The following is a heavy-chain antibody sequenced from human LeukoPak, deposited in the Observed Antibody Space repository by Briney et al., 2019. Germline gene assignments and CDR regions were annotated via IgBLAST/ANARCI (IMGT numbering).Heavy chain of an antibody. J-gene: IGHJ3*02. CDR2: IIPIFGTA. V-gene: IGHV1-69*06. D-gene: IGHD3-9*01. Sequence: GASVKVSCKASGGTFSSYAISWVRQAPGQGLEWMGGIIPIFGTANYAQKFQGRVTITADKSTSTAYMELSSLRSEDTAVYYCARAIFADEDAFDIWGQGTMVTVSS. CDR1: GGTFSSYA. CDR3: ARAIFADEDAFDI.